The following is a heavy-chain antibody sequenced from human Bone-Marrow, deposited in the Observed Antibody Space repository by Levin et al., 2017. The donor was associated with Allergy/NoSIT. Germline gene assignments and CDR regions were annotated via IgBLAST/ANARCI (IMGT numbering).Heavy chain of an antibody. V-gene: IGHV1-24*01. CDR2: FDPEDGET. D-gene: IGHD6-19*01. CDR3: ATANQESSGWYFMRYGMDV. CDR1: GYTLTELS. Sequence: ASVKVSCKVSGYTLTELSMHWVRQAPGKGLEWMGGFDPEDGETIYAQKFQGRVTMTEDTSTDTAYMELSSLRSEDTAVYYCATANQESSGWYFMRYGMDVWGQGTTVTVSS. J-gene: IGHJ6*02.